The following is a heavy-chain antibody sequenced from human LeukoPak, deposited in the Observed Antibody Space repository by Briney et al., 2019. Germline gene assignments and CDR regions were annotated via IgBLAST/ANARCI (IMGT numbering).Heavy chain of an antibody. J-gene: IGHJ3*02. D-gene: IGHD1-14*01. CDR2: LGGSGHPT. Sequence: GGSLRLSCAASGFTVSSNYMSWVRQAPGKGLEWVSGLGGSGHPTYYADSVMGRFTISRDNSKSTLYLQMNSLRAEDTAVYYCAKDQALTPVAFHIWGQGTMVTVSS. CDR1: GFTVSSNY. CDR3: AKDQALTPVAFHI. V-gene: IGHV3-23*01.